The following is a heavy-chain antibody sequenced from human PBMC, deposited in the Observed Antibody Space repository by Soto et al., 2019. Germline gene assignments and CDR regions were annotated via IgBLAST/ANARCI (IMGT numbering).Heavy chain of an antibody. V-gene: IGHV3-48*01. CDR1: GFTFSSYS. CDR3: AGPPWSGYPQ. CDR2: ISSSSSTI. Sequence: GGSLRLSCAASGFTFSSYSMNWVRQAPGKGLEWVSYISSSSSTIYYADSVKGRFTISRDNAKNSLYLQMNSLRAEDTAVYYCAGPPWSGYPQGGQGTLVTVSS. J-gene: IGHJ4*02. D-gene: IGHD3-3*01.